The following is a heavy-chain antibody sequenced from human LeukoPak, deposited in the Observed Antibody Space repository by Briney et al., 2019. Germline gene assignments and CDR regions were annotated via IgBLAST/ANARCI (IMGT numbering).Heavy chain of an antibody. J-gene: IGHJ6*03. Sequence: SETLPLTCTVSGGSISSYYWSWIRQPPGKGLEWIGYIYTSGSTNYNPSLKSRVTISVDTSKNQFSLKLSSVTAADTAVYYRARTQLTYYYYYMDVWGKGTTVTVSS. V-gene: IGHV4-4*09. CDR3: ARTQLTYYYYYMDV. CDR2: IYTSGST. CDR1: GGSISSYY. D-gene: IGHD2-2*01.